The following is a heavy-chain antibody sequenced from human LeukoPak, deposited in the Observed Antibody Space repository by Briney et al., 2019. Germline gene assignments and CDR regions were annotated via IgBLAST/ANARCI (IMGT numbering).Heavy chain of an antibody. V-gene: IGHV3-30*03. D-gene: IGHD6-19*01. J-gene: IGHJ1*01. CDR1: GLTFSRYD. CDR3: ASRSGRAEYFQY. CDR2: ISNDGRYQ. Sequence: PGGSLRLSCAASGLTFSRYDMHWVRQAPGKGLEWVAVISNDGRYQHYADSVKGRFTISRDNSKNTLYLQMNSLKFEDRAVYYCASRSGRAEYFQYWGQGTLVTISS.